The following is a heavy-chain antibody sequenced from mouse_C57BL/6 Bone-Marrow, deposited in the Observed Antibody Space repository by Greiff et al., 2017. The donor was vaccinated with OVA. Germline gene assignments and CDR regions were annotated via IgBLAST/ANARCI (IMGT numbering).Heavy chain of an antibody. Sequence: EVKLMASGGGLVKPGGSLKLSCAASGFTFSDYGMPWVRQAPETGLEWVAYISSGSSTIYYADTVKGRFTISRDNAKNTLFLQMTRLRCEDTSMYYGARQYYNGSSSFAGMAYWGQGTLVTVSA. CDR2: ISSGSSTI. D-gene: IGHD1-1*01. V-gene: IGHV5-17*01. CDR3: ARQYYNGSSSFAGMAY. CDR1: GFTFSDYG. J-gene: IGHJ4*01.